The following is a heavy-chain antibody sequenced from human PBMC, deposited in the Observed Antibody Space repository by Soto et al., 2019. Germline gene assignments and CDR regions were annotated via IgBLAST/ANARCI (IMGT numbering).Heavy chain of an antibody. CDR1: GGSISSGDYY. Sequence: SETLSLTCTVSGGSISSGDYYWSWIRQPPGKGLEWIGYIYYSGSTYYNPSLKSRVTISVDTSKNQFSLKLSSVTAADTAVYYCARSVTIGWFDPWGQGTLVTVSS. V-gene: IGHV4-30-4*01. D-gene: IGHD3-16*01. CDR3: ARSVTIGWFDP. CDR2: IYYSGST. J-gene: IGHJ5*02.